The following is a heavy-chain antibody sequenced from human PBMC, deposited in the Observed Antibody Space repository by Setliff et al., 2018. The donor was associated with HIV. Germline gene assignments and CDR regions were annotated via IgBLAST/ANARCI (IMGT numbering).Heavy chain of an antibody. J-gene: IGHJ5*02. V-gene: IGHV7-4-1*02. Sequence: ASVKVSCKASGYTFNTYSINWVRQAPGQGLGWMGWINTDTGSPTYAQGVTGHFVFSLDTSVSTAYLQISSLKAEDTAVYYCARNYYDVWSLSFRGWFDPWGQGTLVTVSS. D-gene: IGHD3-3*01. CDR3: ARNYYDVWSLSFRGWFDP. CDR2: INTDTGSP. CDR1: GYTFNTYS.